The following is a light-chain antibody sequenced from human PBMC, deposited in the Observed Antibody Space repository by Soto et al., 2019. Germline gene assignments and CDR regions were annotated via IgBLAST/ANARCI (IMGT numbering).Light chain of an antibody. V-gene: IGLV2-14*01. CDR1: SSDVGDYGL. Sequence: QSALTQPASVSGSPGQSIIISCTGTSSDVGDYGLVSWYQQHSGKAPKLLIYDVTHRPSGISNRFSASKSGNTASLTISGLQAEDEADYYCSSYADSSTHVVFGGGTQLSVL. J-gene: IGLJ2*01. CDR2: DVT. CDR3: SSYADSSTHVV.